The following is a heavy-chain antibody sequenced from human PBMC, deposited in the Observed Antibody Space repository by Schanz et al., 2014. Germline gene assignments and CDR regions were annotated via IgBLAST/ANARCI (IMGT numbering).Heavy chain of an antibody. Sequence: QVQLVESGGGLVQPGRSLRLSCAASGFTFSSYGMHWVRQAPGKGLEWVAFTRPDGSNKYYADSVKGRFTISRDNSKNTLYLQMNSLRAEDTAVYYCAKDKRGRSSWFFDYWGQGTLVTVSS. D-gene: IGHD6-13*01. CDR3: AKDKRGRSSWFFDY. CDR2: TRPDGSNK. V-gene: IGHV3-30*02. J-gene: IGHJ4*02. CDR1: GFTFSSYG.